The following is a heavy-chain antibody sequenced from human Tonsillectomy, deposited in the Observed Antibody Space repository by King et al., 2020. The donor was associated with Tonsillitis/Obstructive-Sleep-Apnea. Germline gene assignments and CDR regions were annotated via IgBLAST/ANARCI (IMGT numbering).Heavy chain of an antibody. Sequence: VQLVESGGGVVQPGRSLRLSCAASIFTFSNYAMHWVRQAPGKGLEWVAVISYDGSNKYYADSVKGRFTISRDNSKNTLYLQMNSLRTEDTAVYYCARAQFSSGLGGLDLWGQGTMVTVSS. CDR2: ISYDGSNK. CDR3: ARAQFSSGLGGLDL. CDR1: IFTFSNYA. D-gene: IGHD6-19*01. V-gene: IGHV3-30*04. J-gene: IGHJ3*01.